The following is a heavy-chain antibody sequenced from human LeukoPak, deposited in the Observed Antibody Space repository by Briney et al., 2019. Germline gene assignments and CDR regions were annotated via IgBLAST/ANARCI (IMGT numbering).Heavy chain of an antibody. CDR3: AKDPIFSGSYGVFDY. V-gene: IGHV3-23*01. CDR1: GFTFSSCA. J-gene: IGHJ4*02. D-gene: IGHD1-26*01. CDR2: IIDSGNSI. Sequence: GGSLRLSCAASGFTFSSCAMSWVRQAPGKGLEWVSTIIDSGNSIYYADSAEGRFTISGDNSKNTLYLQMNSLRAGDTAVYYCAKDPIFSGSYGVFDYWGLGTLVTVSS.